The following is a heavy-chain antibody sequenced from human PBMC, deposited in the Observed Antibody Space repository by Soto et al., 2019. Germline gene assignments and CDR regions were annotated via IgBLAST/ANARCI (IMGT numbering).Heavy chain of an antibody. CDR2: IYYSGST. J-gene: IGHJ4*02. Sequence: SETLSLTCTVSGGSISSSSYYWGWIRQPPGKGLEWIGSIYYSGSTYYNPSLKSRVTISVDTSKNQFSLKLSSVTAADTAVYYCARERIAVAGTTPFDYWGQGTLVTVSS. CDR3: ARERIAVAGTTPFDY. V-gene: IGHV4-39*01. CDR1: GGSISSSSYY. D-gene: IGHD6-19*01.